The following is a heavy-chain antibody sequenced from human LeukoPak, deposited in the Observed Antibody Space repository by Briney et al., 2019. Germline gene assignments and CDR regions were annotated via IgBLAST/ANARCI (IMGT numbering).Heavy chain of an antibody. J-gene: IGHJ4*02. Sequence: GGSLRLSCAASGFTFSSYAMHWVRQAPGKGLEWVAVISYDGSNKYYADSVKGRFTISRDNSKNTLYLQMNSLRAEDTAVYYCAKESRASSSWYVATGNYFDYWGQGTLVTVSS. V-gene: IGHV3-30*04. CDR3: AKESRASSSWYVATGNYFDY. D-gene: IGHD6-13*01. CDR1: GFTFSSYA. CDR2: ISYDGSNK.